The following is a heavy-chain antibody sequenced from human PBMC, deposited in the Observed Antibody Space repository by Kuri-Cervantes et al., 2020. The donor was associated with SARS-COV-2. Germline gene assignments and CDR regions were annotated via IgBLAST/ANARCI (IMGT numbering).Heavy chain of an antibody. V-gene: IGHV4-59*08. Sequence: SETLSPTCTVSGGSISSYYWSWIRQPPGKGLEWIGYIYYSGSTDYNSSLKSRVTISIDTSQSRFSLHLTSVTAADTAVYFCARVSSVPAQLSYSRYYYIDVWGKGTTVTVSS. CDR3: ARVSSVPAQLSYSRYYYIDV. J-gene: IGHJ6*03. CDR1: GGSISSYY. D-gene: IGHD2-15*01. CDR2: IYYSGST.